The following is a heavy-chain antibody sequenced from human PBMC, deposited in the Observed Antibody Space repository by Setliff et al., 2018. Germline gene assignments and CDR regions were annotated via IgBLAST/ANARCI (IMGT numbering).Heavy chain of an antibody. Sequence: ETLSLTCAVSGGSISSSNWWSWVRQPPGKGLEWVGRVKSKSDGGTIDYAAPVEGRFTISRDDSRNTLSLQMNSLKTEDTAVYYCTRPPRQQLVDWYYYCYYMDVWGKGTTVTVSS. J-gene: IGHJ6*03. CDR3: TRPPRQQLVDWYYYCYYMDV. CDR2: VKSKSDGGTI. V-gene: IGHV3-15*01. CDR1: GGSISSSNW. D-gene: IGHD6-13*01.